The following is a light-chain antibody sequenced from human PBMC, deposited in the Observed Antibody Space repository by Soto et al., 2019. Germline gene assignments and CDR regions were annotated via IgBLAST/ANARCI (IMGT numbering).Light chain of an antibody. CDR3: QHYNNWPYT. Sequence: EIVLTHSPTTLSVSPGERATLSCRASQSVGSNLAWYQQRPGQPPRLLIYDASTRATDIPARFSGGGSGTESTLTTSGLQSEDFAVNYCQHYNNWPYTFGQGTKLLIK. CDR2: DAS. J-gene: IGKJ2*01. V-gene: IGKV3-15*01. CDR1: QSVGSN.